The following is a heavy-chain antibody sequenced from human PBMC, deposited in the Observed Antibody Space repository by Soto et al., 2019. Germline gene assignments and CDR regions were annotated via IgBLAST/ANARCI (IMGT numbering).Heavy chain of an antibody. CDR3: ARFSGGSYNTCCYYYGMDL. J-gene: IGHJ6*02. CDR2: ISACNGNP. Sequence: QVQLVQSGAEVKKPGASVKVSCKASGYTFTSYGISSMRQAPGQELDWKGWISACNGNPKYAQDHQARSTMTTDTSTREAYMELQGLRSDDTAVYYCARFSGGSYNTCCYYYGMDLWGQGTTGTLSS. V-gene: IGHV1-18*04. D-gene: IGHD2-15*01. CDR1: GYTFTSYG.